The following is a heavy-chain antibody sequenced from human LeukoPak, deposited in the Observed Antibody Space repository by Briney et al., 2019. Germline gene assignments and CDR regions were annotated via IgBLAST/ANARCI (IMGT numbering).Heavy chain of an antibody. D-gene: IGHD6-19*01. Sequence: GESLKISCKGAGFSFPRYWIDCARQMPGKGLEWMGIIYPGDSDTRYSPSFQGQVTISADKSISTAYLQWSSLKASDTAMYYCASQFAGSSGWCYDYWVQGTLVTVSS. CDR2: IYPGDSDT. J-gene: IGHJ4*02. CDR1: GFSFPRYW. CDR3: ASQFAGSSGWCYDY. V-gene: IGHV5-51*01.